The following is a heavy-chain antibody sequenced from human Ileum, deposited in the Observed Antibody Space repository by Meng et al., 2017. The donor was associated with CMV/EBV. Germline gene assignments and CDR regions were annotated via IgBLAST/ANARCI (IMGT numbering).Heavy chain of an antibody. Sequence: QVQLGQSGSELKKPGASVKVSCKTSGYSFTSYGINWLREAPGQRLEWMGWIDTNTGNPAYAQDFTGRFVFSLDTSVSTAYLQISSLRAEDTAVYYCTRGDGAHTAKYDFWGRGTLVTVSS. CDR1: GYSFTSYG. CDR3: TRGDGAHTAKYDF. J-gene: IGHJ4*02. V-gene: IGHV7-4-1*02. D-gene: IGHD5-18*01. CDR2: IDTNTGNP.